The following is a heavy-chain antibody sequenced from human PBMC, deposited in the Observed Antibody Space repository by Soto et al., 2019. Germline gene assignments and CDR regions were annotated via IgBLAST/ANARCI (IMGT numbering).Heavy chain of an antibody. J-gene: IGHJ6*02. Sequence: SETLSLTCAVYGGSFSGYYWSWIRQPPGKGLEWIGEINHSGSTNYNPSLKSRVTISVDTSKNQFSLKLSSVTAADTAVYYCARGHNYDILTGYYSYGMDVWGQGTTVTVSS. CDR2: INHSGST. D-gene: IGHD3-9*01. CDR3: ARGHNYDILTGYYSYGMDV. V-gene: IGHV4-34*01. CDR1: GGSFSGYY.